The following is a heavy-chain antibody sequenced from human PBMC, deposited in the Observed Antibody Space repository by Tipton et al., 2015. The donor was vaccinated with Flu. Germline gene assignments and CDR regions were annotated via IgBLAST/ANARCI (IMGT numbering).Heavy chain of an antibody. CDR3: AREHGDYVGHYFDY. J-gene: IGHJ4*02. V-gene: IGHV4-39*07. Sequence: TLSLTCTVSGGSISSSSYYSGWIRQPPGKGLEWIGSIYYSGSTYYNPSLKSRVTISVDTSKNQFSLKLSSVTAGDTAVYYCAREHGDYVGHYFDYWGQGTLVTVSS. D-gene: IGHD4-17*01. CDR2: IYYSGST. CDR1: GGSISSSSYY.